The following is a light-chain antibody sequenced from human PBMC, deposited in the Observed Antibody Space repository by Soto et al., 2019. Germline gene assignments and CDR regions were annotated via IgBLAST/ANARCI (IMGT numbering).Light chain of an antibody. CDR3: QQYDKFPLT. J-gene: IGKJ5*01. Sequence: EIHMTQSASSLSASVGHRVTITCQATHDINNYLHCYQPPQIMIYDAPSLETGGPSTVSGSEVGTDFTFTISSLQPEHIGIDYCQQYDKFPLTFGQGTRLEIK. CDR2: DAP. V-gene: IGKV1-33*01. CDR1: HDINNY.